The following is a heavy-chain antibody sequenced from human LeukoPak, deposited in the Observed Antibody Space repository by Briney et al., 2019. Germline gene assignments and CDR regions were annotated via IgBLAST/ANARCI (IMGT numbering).Heavy chain of an antibody. CDR2: ISYDGSNK. D-gene: IGHD2-15*01. CDR3: AKAPVTTCSGAYCYPFDY. V-gene: IGHV3-30*18. CDR1: GFTFSSYG. J-gene: IGHJ4*02. Sequence: PGGSLRLSRAASGFTFSSYGMHWVRQAPGKGLEWVAVISYDGSNKYYADSVKGRFTISRDNSKNTLYLQMNSLRAGDAAVYYCAKAPVTTCSGAYCYPFDYWSQGTLVTVSS.